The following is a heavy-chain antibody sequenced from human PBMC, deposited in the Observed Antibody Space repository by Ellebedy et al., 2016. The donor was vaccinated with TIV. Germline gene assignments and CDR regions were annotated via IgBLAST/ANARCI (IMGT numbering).Heavy chain of an antibody. J-gene: IGHJ4*02. D-gene: IGHD2-21*01. V-gene: IGHV3-7*01. CDR2: IKQDGSAK. CDR3: AREVGGGGAY. Sequence: GGSLRLSXVASGFTFSNYWMSWVRQAPGKGLEWVANIKQDGSAKYYVDSVKGRFTISRDNAKNSLYLQMNSLRAEDTAVYYCAREVGGGGAYWGQGTLVTVSP. CDR1: GFTFSNYW.